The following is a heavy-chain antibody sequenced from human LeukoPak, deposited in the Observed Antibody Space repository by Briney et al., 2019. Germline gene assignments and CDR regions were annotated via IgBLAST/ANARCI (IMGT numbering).Heavy chain of an antibody. V-gene: IGHV4-38-2*01. CDR3: VRGEVGDFDS. J-gene: IGHJ4*02. CDR2: VHESGRS. CDR1: GYSISRGYY. D-gene: IGHD1-26*01. Sequence: SETLSLTCAVSGYSISRGYYWGWVRQPPGKRTQWIGSVHESGRSYYNPSLKSRVTISLDTSPNQFSLTLTSVTAADSATYYCVRGEVGDFDSWGQGSLVTVSS.